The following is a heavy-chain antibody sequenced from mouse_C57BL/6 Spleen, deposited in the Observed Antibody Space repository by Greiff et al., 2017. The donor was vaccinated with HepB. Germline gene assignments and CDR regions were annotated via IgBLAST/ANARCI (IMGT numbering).Heavy chain of an antibody. CDR3: ARVLRGAWFAY. CDR2: IDPSDSYT. J-gene: IGHJ3*01. CDR1: GYTFTSYW. D-gene: IGHD2-12*01. Sequence: QVQLQQPGAELVMPGASVKLSCKASGYTFTSYWMHWVKQRPGQGLEWIGEIDPSDSYTNYNQKFKGKSTLTVDKSSSTAYMQLSSLTSEDSAVYYCARVLRGAWFAYWGQGTLVTVSA. V-gene: IGHV1-69*01.